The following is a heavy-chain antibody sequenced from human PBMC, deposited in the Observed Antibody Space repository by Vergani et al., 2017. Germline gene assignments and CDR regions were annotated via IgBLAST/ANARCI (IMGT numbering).Heavy chain of an antibody. D-gene: IGHD1-14*01. V-gene: IGHV3-33*01. CDR3: ARDVRLLYNRFDP. Sequence: QVQLVESGGGVVQPGRSLRLSCAASGFTFNQYGMHWVRQAPGKGLEWVAVTWYDGNNKQYADSVKGRFTISRDNSKRTMYLQMNSLRDEDTGVYYCARDVRLLYNRFDPWGQGTLVTVSS. CDR2: TWYDGNNK. CDR1: GFTFNQYG. J-gene: IGHJ5*02.